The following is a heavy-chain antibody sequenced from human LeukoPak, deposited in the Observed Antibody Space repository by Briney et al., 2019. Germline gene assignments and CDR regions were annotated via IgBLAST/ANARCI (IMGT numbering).Heavy chain of an antibody. D-gene: IGHD3-3*01. CDR3: ARVGILRFLEWWGRHYYYYYMDV. Sequence: SETLSLTCTVSGGSISSSSYYWGWIRQPPGKGLEWIGSSYYSRSPYYNPSLKSRVTISVDTSKNQFSLKLSSVTAADTAVYYCARVGILRFLEWWGRHYYYYYMDVWGKGTTVTVSS. CDR1: GGSISSSSYY. J-gene: IGHJ6*03. CDR2: SYYSRSP. V-gene: IGHV4-39*07.